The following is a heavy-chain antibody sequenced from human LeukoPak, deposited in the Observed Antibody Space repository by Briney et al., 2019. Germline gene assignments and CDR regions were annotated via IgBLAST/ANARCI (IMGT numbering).Heavy chain of an antibody. V-gene: IGHV1-69*16. CDR2: IFPIVGAA. Sequence: ASVRVSCKASGGTFSSFTFTWVRQAPGQGLEWMGGIFPIVGAATYAQKFEGRLTISKDEFTTTAYMELSSLRSQDTAVYYCATFVGTGNDNWGQGTLIAVSS. D-gene: IGHD7-27*01. CDR3: ATFVGTGNDN. CDR1: GGTFSSFT. J-gene: IGHJ4*02.